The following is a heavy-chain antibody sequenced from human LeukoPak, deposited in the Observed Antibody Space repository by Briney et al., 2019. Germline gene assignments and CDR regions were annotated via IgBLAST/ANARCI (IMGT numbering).Heavy chain of an antibody. D-gene: IGHD7-27*01. J-gene: IGHJ4*02. CDR2: ISPASNTT. CDR3: AKDGGLWVSAHWGDS. V-gene: IGHV3-48*01. Sequence: PGGSLRLSCITSGFAFNTYAMHWVRQAPGKGLEWISYISPASNTTYYADSVKGRFTVSRDNSKNTLFLQMNSLRAEDTAVYYCAKDGGLWVSAHWGDSWGRGTLVTVSS. CDR1: GFAFNTYA.